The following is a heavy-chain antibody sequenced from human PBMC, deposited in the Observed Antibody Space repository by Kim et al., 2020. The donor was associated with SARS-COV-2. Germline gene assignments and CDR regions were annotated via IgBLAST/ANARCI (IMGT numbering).Heavy chain of an antibody. D-gene: IGHD3-22*01. CDR3: ARDYDSSGYTMEYFDY. CDR2: IYYSGST. J-gene: IGHJ4*02. CDR1: GGSISSSSYY. V-gene: IGHV4-39*07. Sequence: SETLSLTCTVSGGSISSSSYYWGWIRQPPGKGLEWIGSIYYSGSTYYNPSLKSRVTISVDTSKNQFSLKLSSVTAADTAVYYCARDYDSSGYTMEYFDYWGQGTLVTVSS.